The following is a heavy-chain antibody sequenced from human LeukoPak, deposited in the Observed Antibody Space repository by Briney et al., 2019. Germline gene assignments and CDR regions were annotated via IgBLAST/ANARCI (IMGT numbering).Heavy chain of an antibody. CDR1: GGSISSYY. Sequence: SETLSLTCTVSGGSISSYYWSWIRQPPGKGLEWIGYIYYSGSTNYNPSLKSRVTISVDTSKNQFSLKLSSVTAADTAVYYCARAKWLQLDYWDQGTLVTVSS. D-gene: IGHD5-24*01. J-gene: IGHJ4*02. V-gene: IGHV4-59*01. CDR3: ARAKWLQLDY. CDR2: IYYSGST.